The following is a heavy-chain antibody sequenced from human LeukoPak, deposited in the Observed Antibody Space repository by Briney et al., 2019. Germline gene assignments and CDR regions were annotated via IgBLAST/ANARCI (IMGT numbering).Heavy chain of an antibody. V-gene: IGHV3-48*04. CDR2: ISSSGSTI. J-gene: IGHJ3*02. CDR3: ARDQDYYDSSAPGAFDI. CDR1: GFTFSSYS. Sequence: PGGSLRLSCAASGFTFSSYSMNWVRQAPGKGLEWVSYISSSGSTIYYADSVKGRFTISRDNAKNSLYLQMNSLRAEDTAVYYCARDQDYYDSSAPGAFDIWGQGTMVTVSS. D-gene: IGHD3-22*01.